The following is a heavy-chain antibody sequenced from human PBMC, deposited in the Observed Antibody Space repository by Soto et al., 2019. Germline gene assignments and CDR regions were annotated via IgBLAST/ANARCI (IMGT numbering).Heavy chain of an antibody. V-gene: IGHV3-23*01. D-gene: IGHD3-22*01. CDR3: AKDRDYDTRGWYFVS. Sequence: GGSLRLSCAASGFTFSTYSMSWVRQAPGKGLEWVSAISASGDTTYYAASVKGRSTISRDNSGNTLYLQINSLKAEDTAVYFCAKDRDYDTRGWYFVSWGPGTLVTLSS. CDR1: GFTFSTYS. CDR2: ISASGDTT. J-gene: IGHJ4*02.